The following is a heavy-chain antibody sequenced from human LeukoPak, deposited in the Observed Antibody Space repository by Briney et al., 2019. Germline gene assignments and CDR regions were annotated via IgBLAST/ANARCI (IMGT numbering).Heavy chain of an antibody. CDR1: GYTFTGYY. CDR3: ARAGYCGGDRYSDWFDP. J-gene: IGHJ5*02. CDR2: INPNSGAT. V-gene: IGHV1-2*02. D-gene: IGHD2-21*02. Sequence: VSVKVSCKASGYTFTGYYMHWVRQAPGQGLEWMGWINPNSGATNYAQKFQGRVTMTRDTSISTAYMELSRLRSDDTAVYYCARAGYCGGDRYSDWFDPWGQGTLVTVSS.